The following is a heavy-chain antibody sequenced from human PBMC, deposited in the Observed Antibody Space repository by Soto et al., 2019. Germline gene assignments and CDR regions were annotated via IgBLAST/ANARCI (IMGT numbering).Heavy chain of an antibody. D-gene: IGHD3-9*01. CDR2: IYPGDSDA. Sequence: GDSLKISCKSSGYSFTDYWIGWVRQMPGKGLEWMGIIYPGDSDARYSPSFQGQVTISVDTSINTAFLRWDSLTASDTAMYYCARQADYNILTGYFYYFDYWGQGSLVTSPQ. V-gene: IGHV5-51*01. CDR3: ARQADYNILTGYFYYFDY. CDR1: GYSFTDYW. J-gene: IGHJ4*02.